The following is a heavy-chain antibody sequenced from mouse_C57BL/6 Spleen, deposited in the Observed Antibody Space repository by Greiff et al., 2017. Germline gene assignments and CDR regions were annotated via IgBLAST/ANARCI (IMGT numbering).Heavy chain of an antibody. CDR1: GYTFTSYW. J-gene: IGHJ2*01. V-gene: IGHV1-52*01. Sequence: VQLQQPGAELVRPGSSVKLSCKASGYTFTSYWMHWVKQRPMQGLEWIGNIDPSDSETHYNQKFKDKATLTVDKSSSTAYMQLSSLTSEDSAVYYCASGEILDGPFDCWGQGTTLTASS. CDR3: ASGEILDGPFDC. D-gene: IGHD1-1*01. CDR2: IDPSDSET.